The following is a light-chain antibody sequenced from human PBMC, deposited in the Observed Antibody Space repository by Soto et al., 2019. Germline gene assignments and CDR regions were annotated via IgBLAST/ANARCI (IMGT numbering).Light chain of an antibody. CDR3: QQYNPSSRT. CDR1: QSISSY. CDR2: AAS. J-gene: IGKJ1*01. V-gene: IGKV1-39*01. Sequence: DIQMTQSPSSLSASVGDRVTITCRASQSISSYLNWYQQKPGKAPKLLIYAASSLQSGVPSRFSGSGSRTEFTLTISSLQPDDFATYYCQQYNPSSRTFGQGTKVDIK.